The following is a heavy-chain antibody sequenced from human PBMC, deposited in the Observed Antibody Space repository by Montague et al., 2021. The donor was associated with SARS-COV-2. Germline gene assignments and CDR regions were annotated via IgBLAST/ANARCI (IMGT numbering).Heavy chain of an antibody. CDR3: ARGGGYYNYGLDV. V-gene: IGHV4-59*01. J-gene: IGHJ6*02. Sequence: SETLSLTCTVPGGSISTYYWSWIRQPPGRGLEWIGYIHYSGSTDYSPSLKSRVTISLDTSKNQFSLKVTSVAAADTAVYYCARGGGYYNYGLDVWGQGTTGPV. CDR1: GGSISTYY. D-gene: IGHD3-22*01. CDR2: IHYSGST.